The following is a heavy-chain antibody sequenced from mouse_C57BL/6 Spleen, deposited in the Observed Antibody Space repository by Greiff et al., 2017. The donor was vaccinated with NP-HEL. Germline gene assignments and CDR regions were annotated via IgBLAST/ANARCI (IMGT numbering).Heavy chain of an antibody. V-gene: IGHV1-19*01. CDR3: ARDDYGFAY. CDR1: GYTFTDYY. Sequence: DVKLQESGPVLVKPGASVKMSCKASGYTFTDYYMNWVKQSHGKSLEWIGVINPYNGGTSYNQKFKGKATLTVDKSSSTAYMELNSLTSEDSAVYYCARDDYGFAYWGQGTLVTVSA. CDR2: INPYNGGT. D-gene: IGHD2-4*01. J-gene: IGHJ3*01.